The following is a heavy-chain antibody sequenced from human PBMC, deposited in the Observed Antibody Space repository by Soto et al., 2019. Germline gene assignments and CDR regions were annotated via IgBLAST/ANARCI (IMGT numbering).Heavy chain of an antibody. Sequence: QVQLVESGGGVVQPGRSLRLSCAASGFTFSSYGMHWVRQAPGKGLEWVAVISYDGSNKYYADSVKGRFTISRDNSKNTLYLQMNSLRAEDTAVYYCAKDRGCELLGTDGMDVWGQGTTVTVSS. V-gene: IGHV3-30*18. D-gene: IGHD1-26*01. CDR1: GFTFSSYG. CDR3: AKDRGCELLGTDGMDV. J-gene: IGHJ6*02. CDR2: ISYDGSNK.